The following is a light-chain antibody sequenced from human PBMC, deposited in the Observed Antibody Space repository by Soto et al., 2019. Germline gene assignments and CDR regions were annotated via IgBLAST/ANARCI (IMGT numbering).Light chain of an antibody. CDR3: CSYFGISL. Sequence: QSALTQPRSVSGSPGQSVTISCTGTSSDVGTYNYVSWYQHHPGKAPKLVIYDVSKRPSGVPHRFSGSKSGNTASLTISGLQAEDEADYYCCSYFGISLFGGGTKLTVL. CDR2: DVS. J-gene: IGLJ2*01. V-gene: IGLV2-11*01. CDR1: SSDVGTYNY.